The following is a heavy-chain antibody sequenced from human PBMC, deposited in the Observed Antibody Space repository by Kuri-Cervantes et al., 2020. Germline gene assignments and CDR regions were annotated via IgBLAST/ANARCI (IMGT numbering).Heavy chain of an antibody. J-gene: IGHJ6*02. Sequence: GGSLRLSCAASGFTVSSNYMSWVRQAPGKGLEWVSVIYSGGSTCYADSVKGRFTTSRDNSKNTLYLQMNSLRAEDTAVYYCARDSITGTTLGYYGMDVWGQGTTVTVSS. CDR2: IYSGGST. D-gene: IGHD1-7*01. CDR1: GFTVSSNY. CDR3: ARDSITGTTLGYYGMDV. V-gene: IGHV3-53*01.